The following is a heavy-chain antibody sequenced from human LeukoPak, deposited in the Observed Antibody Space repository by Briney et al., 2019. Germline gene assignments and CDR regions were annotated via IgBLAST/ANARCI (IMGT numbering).Heavy chain of an antibody. D-gene: IGHD6-13*01. J-gene: IGHJ4*02. CDR2: XXGXGGYT. CDR1: GXSFXTXX. Sequence: GGSLRLSCAASGXSFXTXXXXXXXXAPXXXXXWXSRXXGXGGYTFYADXVKGRFTISRDNSKNTLYLQMNSLRAEDTAVYYCAKEAGERRQQQAADYWGQGSLVTVSS. CDR3: AKEAGERRQQQAADY. V-gene: IGHV3-23*01.